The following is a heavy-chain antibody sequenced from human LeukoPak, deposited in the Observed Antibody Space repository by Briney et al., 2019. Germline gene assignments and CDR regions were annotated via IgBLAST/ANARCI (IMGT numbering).Heavy chain of an antibody. Sequence: SETLSLTCTVSGGSISSSSYYWGWIRQPPGKGLEWIGSIYYSGITYYNPSLKSRATISVDTSKNQFSLKLSSVTAADTEVYYCARGPSNYDIFIILDAFDIWGQGTMVTVSS. V-gene: IGHV4-39*07. J-gene: IGHJ3*02. CDR1: GGSISSSSYY. CDR3: ARGPSNYDIFIILDAFDI. D-gene: IGHD3-9*01. CDR2: IYYSGIT.